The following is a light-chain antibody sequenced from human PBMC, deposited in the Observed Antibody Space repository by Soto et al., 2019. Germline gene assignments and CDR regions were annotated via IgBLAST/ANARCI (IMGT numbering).Light chain of an antibody. CDR1: SSNIGSNT. J-gene: IGLJ1*01. V-gene: IGLV1-44*01. CDR3: ATWDDSLNSFYV. Sequence: QSVLTQPPSLSGTPGQRVTISCSGSSSNIGSNTVNWYQQLPGTAPKLLIYSNDQRPSGVPDRFSGSKSGTSASLAISGLQSEDEAAYYCATWDDSLNSFYVFGTGTKLTVL. CDR2: SND.